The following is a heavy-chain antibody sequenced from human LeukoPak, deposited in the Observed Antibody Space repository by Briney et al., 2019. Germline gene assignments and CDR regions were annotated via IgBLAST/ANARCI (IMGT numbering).Heavy chain of an antibody. V-gene: IGHV4-59*01. Sequence: SETLSLTCTVSGDSISNYYWSWIRQPPGKGLEWIGYIYYNGSTNYNPSLKSRVTISVDTSKNQFSLKLSSVTAADTAVYYCARGLGDSNSGSYRLGWGQGTLVTVSS. D-gene: IGHD1-26*01. CDR3: ARGLGDSNSGSYRLG. CDR2: IYYNGST. J-gene: IGHJ4*02. CDR1: GDSISNYY.